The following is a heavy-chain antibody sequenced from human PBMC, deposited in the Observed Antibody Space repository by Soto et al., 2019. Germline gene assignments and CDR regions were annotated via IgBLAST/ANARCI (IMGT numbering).Heavy chain of an antibody. CDR1: GGSVSSGSYY. CDR2: IYYSGST. V-gene: IGHV4-61*01. J-gene: IGHJ4*02. CDR3: ARAETGYSSSSGLDY. Sequence: QVQLQESGPGLVKPSETLSLTCTVSGGSVSSGSYYWSWIRQPPGKGLEWIGYIYYSGSTNYNPSLKSRVTISVDTSKNQYSLKLSSVTAADTAVYYCARAETGYSSSSGLDYWGQGTLVTVSS. D-gene: IGHD6-6*01.